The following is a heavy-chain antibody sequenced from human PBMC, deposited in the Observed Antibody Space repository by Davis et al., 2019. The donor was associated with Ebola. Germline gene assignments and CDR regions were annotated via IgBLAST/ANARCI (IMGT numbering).Heavy chain of an antibody. V-gene: IGHV3-21*01. Sequence: GGSLRLSCAASGFTFSTYSMSWVRQAPGKALEWVSSISSDSDYIYYADSAKGRFTISRDNAKNSLFLQMNSLRAEDTAVYYCARDRPLDFFFGDYYGMDVWGQGTVVTVSS. D-gene: IGHD3-16*01. CDR1: GFTFSTYS. J-gene: IGHJ6*02. CDR3: ARDRPLDFFFGDYYGMDV. CDR2: ISSDSDYI.